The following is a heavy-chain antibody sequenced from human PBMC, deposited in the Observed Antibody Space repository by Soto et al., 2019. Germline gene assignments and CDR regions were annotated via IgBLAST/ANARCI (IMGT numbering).Heavy chain of an antibody. CDR1: GFTFSSYG. CDR2: ISYDGSNK. Sequence: GGSLRLSCAASGFTFSSYGMHWVRQAPGKGLEWVAVISYDGSNKYYADSVKGRFTISRDNSKNTLYLQMSSLRAEDTAVYYCVSDGFDIWGQGTMVTVSS. J-gene: IGHJ3*02. V-gene: IGHV3-30*03. CDR3: VSDGFDI.